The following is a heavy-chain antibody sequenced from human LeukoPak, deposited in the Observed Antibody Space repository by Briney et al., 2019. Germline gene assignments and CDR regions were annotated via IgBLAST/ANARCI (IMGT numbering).Heavy chain of an antibody. CDR2: INHSGST. CDR3: ARAPDYGDYVRVEYYYMDV. V-gene: IGHV4-34*01. J-gene: IGHJ6*03. D-gene: IGHD4-17*01. CDR1: GGSFSGYY. Sequence: SETLSLTCAVYGGSFSGYYWRWIRQPPGKGLEWLGEINHSGSTNYNPSLKSRVTISVDTSKNQFSLKLSSVTAADTAVYYCARAPDYGDYVRVEYYYMDVWGKGTTVTVSS.